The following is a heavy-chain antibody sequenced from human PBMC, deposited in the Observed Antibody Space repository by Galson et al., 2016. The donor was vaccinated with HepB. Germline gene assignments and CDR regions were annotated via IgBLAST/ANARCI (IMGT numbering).Heavy chain of an antibody. CDR3: ARDGGGYYDLLTDYDASDV. Sequence: SLRLSCAASGFTFTNYWMTWVRQAPGKGLEWVANIKQDGTEKYYVDSVKGRFTISRDNAKNSLYLQMNSLSDEDTDVYYCARDGGGYYDLLTDYDASDVWGQGTMVTVSS. J-gene: IGHJ3*01. D-gene: IGHD3-9*01. CDR2: IKQDGTEK. CDR1: GFTFTNYW. V-gene: IGHV3-7*01.